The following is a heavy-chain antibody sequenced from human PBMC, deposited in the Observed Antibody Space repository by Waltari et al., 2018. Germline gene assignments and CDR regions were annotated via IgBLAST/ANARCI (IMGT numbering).Heavy chain of an antibody. D-gene: IGHD3-16*02. Sequence: QVQLVESGGGVVQPGRSLRLSCAASGFTFSSYAMHWVRQAPGKGLEWVAVISYDGRNKYYADSVKGRFTISRDNSKNTLYLQMNSLRAEDTAVYYCAREIRLGELSLAPHRVFDYWGQGTLVTVSS. CDR1: GFTFSSYA. CDR2: ISYDGRNK. V-gene: IGHV3-30*04. J-gene: IGHJ4*02. CDR3: AREIRLGELSLAPHRVFDY.